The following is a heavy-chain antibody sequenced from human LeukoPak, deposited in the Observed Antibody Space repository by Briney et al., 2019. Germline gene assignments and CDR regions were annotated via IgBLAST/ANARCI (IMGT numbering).Heavy chain of an antibody. D-gene: IGHD6-13*01. CDR1: GGPISSYY. V-gene: IGHV4-59*08. Sequence: SETLSLTCTVSGGPISSYYWSWIRQPPGKGLEWIGYIYYSGSTNYNPSLKSRVTISVDTSKNQFSLKLSSVTAADTAVYYCAGTYSSSWELFDYWGQGTLVTVSS. J-gene: IGHJ4*02. CDR2: IYYSGST. CDR3: AGTYSSSWELFDY.